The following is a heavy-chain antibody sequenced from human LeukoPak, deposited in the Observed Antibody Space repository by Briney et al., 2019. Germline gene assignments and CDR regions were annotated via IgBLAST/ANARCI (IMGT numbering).Heavy chain of an antibody. CDR1: GYTFTSYY. CDR3: AREKSSTVETPAVYYFDY. D-gene: IGHD4-23*01. V-gene: IGHV1-46*01. CDR2: INPSGGST. Sequence: EASVKVSCKASGYTFTSYYMHWVRQAPGQGLEWMGIINPSGGSTSYAQKFQGRVTMTRDTSTSTVYMEMSSLRSEDTAVYYCAREKSSTVETPAVYYFDYWGQGTLVTVSS. J-gene: IGHJ4*02.